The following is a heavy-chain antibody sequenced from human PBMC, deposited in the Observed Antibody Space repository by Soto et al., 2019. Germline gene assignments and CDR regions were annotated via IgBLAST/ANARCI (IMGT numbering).Heavy chain of an antibody. J-gene: IGHJ5*02. CDR2: IYYSGST. D-gene: IGHD3-10*01. V-gene: IGHV4-39*01. CDR1: GGSISSSSYY. Sequence: PSETLSLTCTVSGGSISSSSYYWGWIRQPPGKGLEWIGSIYYSGSTYYNPSLKSRVTISVDTSKNQFSLKLSSVTAADTAVYYCASSSRSGWASINWFDPWGQGTLVTVSS. CDR3: ASSSRSGWASINWFDP.